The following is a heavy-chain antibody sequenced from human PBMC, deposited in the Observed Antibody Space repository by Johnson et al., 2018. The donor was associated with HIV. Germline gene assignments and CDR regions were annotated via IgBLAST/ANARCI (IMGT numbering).Heavy chain of an antibody. CDR2: IKQDGSEK. CDR1: GFTFSSYW. J-gene: IGHJ3*02. CDR3: AREYIGAAGDAAFDI. Sequence: VQLVESGGGLVQPGGSLRLSCAASGFTFSSYWMSWVRQAPGKGLEWVANIKQDGSEKYYVDSVKGRFTISRDNAKNSLYLQMNSLRAEDTAVYYCAREYIGAAGDAAFDIWGQGTMVTVSS. D-gene: IGHD6-13*01. V-gene: IGHV3-7*05.